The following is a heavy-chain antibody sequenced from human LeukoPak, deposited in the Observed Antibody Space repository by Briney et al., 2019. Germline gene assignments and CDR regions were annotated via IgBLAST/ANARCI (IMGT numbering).Heavy chain of an antibody. CDR2: VNHSGST. Sequence: SETLSLTCAVYGGSFSGYYWSWIRQPPGKGLEWIGEVNHSGSTNYNPSLKSRVTISVDTSKNQSSLKLSSVTAADTAVYYCARGRLAAAGDYFDYWGQGTLVTVSS. J-gene: IGHJ4*02. CDR3: ARGRLAAAGDYFDY. D-gene: IGHD6-13*01. V-gene: IGHV4-34*01. CDR1: GGSFSGYY.